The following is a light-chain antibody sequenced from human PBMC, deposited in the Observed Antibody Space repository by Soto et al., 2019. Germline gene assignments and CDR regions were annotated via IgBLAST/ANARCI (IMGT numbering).Light chain of an antibody. V-gene: IGLV1-47*01. CDR3: ATWDDSLSGPV. Sequence: QSVLRQPPSASGTPGQSVTISCSGSTSNIGSSYVYWYQQLPGTAPKVFIYENNRRPSGVPDRFSGSKSAPSASLAISALRSEDEADYYCATWDDSLSGPVFGGGTKLTVL. CDR2: ENN. CDR1: TSNIGSSY. J-gene: IGLJ2*01.